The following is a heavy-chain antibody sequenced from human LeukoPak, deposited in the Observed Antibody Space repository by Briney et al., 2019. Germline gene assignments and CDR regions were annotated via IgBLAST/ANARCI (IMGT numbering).Heavy chain of an antibody. D-gene: IGHD6-13*01. Sequence: GASVKVSCKASGYTFTGSYMHWVRKAPGQGLEWIGWINPNSGGTKYALKFQGRVTMIRDTSINTAYMELSRLRSDDTAVYYCARGDGSSWTNFDFWGQGTLVTVSS. CDR2: INPNSGGT. V-gene: IGHV1-2*02. CDR3: ARGDGSSWTNFDF. J-gene: IGHJ4*02. CDR1: GYTFTGSY.